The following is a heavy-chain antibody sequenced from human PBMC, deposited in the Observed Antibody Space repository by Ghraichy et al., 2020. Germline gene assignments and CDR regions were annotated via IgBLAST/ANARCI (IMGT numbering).Heavy chain of an antibody. CDR2: INHSGST. D-gene: IGHD3-3*01. V-gene: IGHV4-34*01. CDR3: ARVGDFWSVGWFDP. Sequence: SETLSLTCAVYGGSFSGYYWSWIRQPPGKGLEWIGEINHSGSTNYNPSLKSRVTISVDTSKNQFSLKLSSVTAADTAVYYCARVGDFWSVGWFDPWGQGTLVTVSS. J-gene: IGHJ5*02. CDR1: GGSFSGYY.